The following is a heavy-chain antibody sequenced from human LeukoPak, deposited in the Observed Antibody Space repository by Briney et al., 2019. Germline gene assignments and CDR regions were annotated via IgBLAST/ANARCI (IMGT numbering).Heavy chain of an antibody. J-gene: IGHJ4*02. Sequence: GESLKISCKGSGYSFTTYWIGWVRQMPGKGLEWMGIIYPGDSNARYCPSFQGQVTISADKSTSTAYLQWSSLKASDTAIYYCARSNPYYYERSGYYPYFDYWGQGTLVTVSS. CDR3: ARSNPYYYERSGYYPYFDY. CDR2: IYPGDSNA. CDR1: GYSFTTYW. D-gene: IGHD3-22*01. V-gene: IGHV5-51*01.